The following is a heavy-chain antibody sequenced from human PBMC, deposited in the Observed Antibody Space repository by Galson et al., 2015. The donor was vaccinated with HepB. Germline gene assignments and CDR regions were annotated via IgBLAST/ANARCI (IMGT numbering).Heavy chain of an antibody. CDR2: ISAYNGNT. D-gene: IGHD3-16*01. CDR1: GYTFTSYG. Sequence: SVKVSCKASGYTFTSYGISWVRQAPGQGLEWMGWISAYNGNTNYAQKLQGRVTMTTDTSTSTAYMELRSLRSDDTAVYYCARAPYDYVWGRGWFDPWGQGTLVTVSS. V-gene: IGHV1-18*04. J-gene: IGHJ5*02. CDR3: ARAPYDYVWGRGWFDP.